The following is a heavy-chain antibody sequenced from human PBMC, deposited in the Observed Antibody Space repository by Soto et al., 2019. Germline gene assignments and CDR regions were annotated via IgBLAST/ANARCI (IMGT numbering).Heavy chain of an antibody. CDR2: INHSGST. V-gene: IGHV4-34*01. CDR1: GGSFSGYY. D-gene: IGHD3-10*01. J-gene: IGHJ4*02. CDR3: AAFHVLLWFGESPNRHLQC. Sequence: QVHLQQWGAGQLKPSETLSLTCAVYGGSFSGYYWSWIRQPPGKGLAWIGEINHSGSTNYSPSLKSRVAISVDTSKNQFSLTLSSVTAADTAVYYCAAFHVLLWFGESPNRHLQCWGQGTLVTISS.